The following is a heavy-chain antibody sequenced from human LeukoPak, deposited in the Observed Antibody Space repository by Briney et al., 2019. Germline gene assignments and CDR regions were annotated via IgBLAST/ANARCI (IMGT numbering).Heavy chain of an antibody. V-gene: IGHV3-9*01. J-gene: IGHJ4*02. CDR3: AKGYYNFWSGPDY. CDR1: GFTFDDYA. CDR2: ISWNSGSI. Sequence: GRSLRLSSAASGFTFDDYAMHWVRQAPGKGLEWVSGISWNSGSIGYADSVKGRFTISGDNAKNSLYLQMNSLRAEDTALYYCAKGYYNFWSGPDYWGQGTLVTVSS. D-gene: IGHD3-3*01.